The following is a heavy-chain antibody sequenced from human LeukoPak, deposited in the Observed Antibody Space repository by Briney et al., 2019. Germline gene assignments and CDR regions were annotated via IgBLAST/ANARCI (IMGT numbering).Heavy chain of an antibody. CDR2: IKQDGSLT. Sequence: ETLSLTCTVSGGSISSGGYYWSWIRQAPGKGLEWVANIKQDGSLTFYMGSAKGRFTISRDNAKSSLYLQMNSLRVGDTAIYYCVRDSYTREWHEIESDYWGQGTLVTVSS. V-gene: IGHV3-7*03. J-gene: IGHJ4*02. CDR1: GGSISSGGYY. CDR3: VRDSYTREWHEIESDY. D-gene: IGHD6-13*01.